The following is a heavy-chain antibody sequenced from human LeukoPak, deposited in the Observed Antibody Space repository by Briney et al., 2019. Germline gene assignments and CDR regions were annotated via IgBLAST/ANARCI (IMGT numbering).Heavy chain of an antibody. CDR2: INPNSGGT. Sequence: GASVLVSFKTSGYTFTANYIHWVRQAPGQGLEWMGWINPNSGGTNYAQTFQGRVTMTSETSISTAYMDLSSLRFDDTAIYYCARGVSGTYYFFAYWGQGTLVTVSS. D-gene: IGHD6-25*01. CDR3: ARGVSGTYYFFAY. CDR1: GYTFTANY. V-gene: IGHV1-2*02. J-gene: IGHJ4*02.